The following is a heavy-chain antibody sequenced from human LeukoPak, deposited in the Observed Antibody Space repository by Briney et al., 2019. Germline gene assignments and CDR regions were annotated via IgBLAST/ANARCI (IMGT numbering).Heavy chain of an antibody. J-gene: IGHJ4*02. CDR3: ARVRATVTLFDY. D-gene: IGHD4-17*01. V-gene: IGHV3-21*01. Sequence: PGGSLRLSCAASRFTFSSYSMSWVRQAPGEGLQWVSYITSSSSHIYYADPVKGRFTISRDNAKNSLYLQMNSLRAEDTAVYYCARVRATVTLFDYWGQGTLVTVSS. CDR1: RFTFSSYS. CDR2: ITSSSSHI.